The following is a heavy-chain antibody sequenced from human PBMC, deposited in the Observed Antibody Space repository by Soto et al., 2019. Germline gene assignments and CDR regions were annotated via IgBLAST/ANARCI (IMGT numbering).Heavy chain of an antibody. CDR1: GYTLTELS. CDR2: FDPEDGET. CDR3: ATDNSQYSSAFLGY. D-gene: IGHD6-19*01. J-gene: IGHJ4*02. V-gene: IGHV1-24*01. Sequence: ASVKVSCKVSGYTLTELSMHWVRQAPGKGLEWMGGFDPEDGETIYAQKFQGRVTMTEDTSTDTAYMELSSLSSEDTAVYYCATDNSQYSSAFLGYWGQGTLVTVSS.